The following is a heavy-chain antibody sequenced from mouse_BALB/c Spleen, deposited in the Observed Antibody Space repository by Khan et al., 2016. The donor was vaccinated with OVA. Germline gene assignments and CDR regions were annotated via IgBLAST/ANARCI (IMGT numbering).Heavy chain of an antibody. CDR2: INPNNGDT. Sequence: QVQLQQPGAELVKPGASVKISCKASGYTFTSYYMYWVKQRPGQGLEWIGGINPNNGDTHFNEKFKNKATLTVDKSSSTAYMHLSSLTSEDSAVYYCARSGYGNPCAYWGQGTLVTVSA. V-gene: IGHV1-53*01. D-gene: IGHD2-1*01. J-gene: IGHJ3*01. CDR1: GYTFTSYY. CDR3: ARSGYGNPCAY.